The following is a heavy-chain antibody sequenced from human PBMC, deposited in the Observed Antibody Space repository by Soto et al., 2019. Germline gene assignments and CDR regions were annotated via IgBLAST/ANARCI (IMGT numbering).Heavy chain of an antibody. CDR1: GYTLTELS. Sequence: ASVKVSCKVSGYTLTELSMHWVRQAPGKGLEWMGGFDPEDGETIYAQKFQGRVTMTEDTSTDTAYMELSSLRSEDTAVYYCAKDVGYCSSTSCFVFDYWGQGTLVTVSS. CDR3: AKDVGYCSSTSCFVFDY. CDR2: FDPEDGET. J-gene: IGHJ4*02. D-gene: IGHD2-2*01. V-gene: IGHV1-24*01.